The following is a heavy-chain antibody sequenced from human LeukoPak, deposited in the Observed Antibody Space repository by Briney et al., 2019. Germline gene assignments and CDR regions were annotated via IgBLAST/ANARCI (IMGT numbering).Heavy chain of an antibody. CDR2: ISSSGSTI. CDR3: ARAHFLNYYDSSGYYPTYYYYYMDV. CDR1: GFTFSDYY. D-gene: IGHD3-22*01. V-gene: IGHV3-11*04. Sequence: PGGSLRLSCAASGFTFSDYYMSWIRQAPGKGLEWVSYISSSGSTIYYADSVKGRFTISRDNAKNSLYLQMNSLRAEDTAVYYCARAHFLNYYDSSGYYPTYYYYYMDVWGKGTTVTVSS. J-gene: IGHJ6*03.